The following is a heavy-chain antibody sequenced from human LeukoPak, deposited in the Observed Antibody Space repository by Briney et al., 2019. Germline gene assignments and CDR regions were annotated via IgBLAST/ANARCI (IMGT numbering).Heavy chain of an antibody. Sequence: PGGSLRLSCAVSGFTFNTYWMTWVRQAPGKGLEWVANINEDGREKYYVDSVKGRIFISRDNARHSLYLQMNSPRAEDTAVYYCAELGITMIGGVWGKGTTVTISS. J-gene: IGHJ6*04. CDR1: GFTFNTYW. D-gene: IGHD3-10*02. V-gene: IGHV3-7*01. CDR3: AELGITMIGGV. CDR2: INEDGREK.